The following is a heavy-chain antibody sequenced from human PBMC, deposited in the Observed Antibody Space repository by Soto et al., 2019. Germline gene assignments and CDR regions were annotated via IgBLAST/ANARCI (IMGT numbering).Heavy chain of an antibody. CDR2: INPATGAA. CDR3: ARGGGVGVAGSAAFDM. Sequence: QLHLVQSGAVVKKPGASVTVSCSASGYPVTAYYMHWVRQAPGRGLEWMGGINPATGAAKYTQTCQGRVPNTRDTSTSTVFMELRGLTSADTAVFYCARGGGVGVAGSAAFDMWGQGTVVTVSS. V-gene: IGHV1-2*01. D-gene: IGHD3-3*01. CDR1: GYPVTAYY. J-gene: IGHJ3*02.